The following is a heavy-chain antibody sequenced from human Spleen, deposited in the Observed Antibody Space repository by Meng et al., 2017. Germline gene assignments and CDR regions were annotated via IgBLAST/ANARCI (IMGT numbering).Heavy chain of an antibody. Sequence: SVKVSCKALGGIFSNYVIGWVGQAPGQGLEWMGGINAVFGTTNYAQKFQGRVTITTDESTSTVYTELTRLTSEDTAVYFCARKAGNCISTTCYSLDYWGQGTLVTVSS. CDR3: ARKAGNCISTTCYSLDY. D-gene: IGHD2-2*01. CDR1: GGIFSNYV. V-gene: IGHV1-69*05. J-gene: IGHJ4*02. CDR2: INAVFGTT.